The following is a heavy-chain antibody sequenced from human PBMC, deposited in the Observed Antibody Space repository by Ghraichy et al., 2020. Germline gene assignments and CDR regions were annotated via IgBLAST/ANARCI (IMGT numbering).Heavy chain of an antibody. D-gene: IGHD6-13*01. CDR1: GGTFSTYS. CDR2: IIPMYGVV. V-gene: IGHV1-69*10. CDR3: ARGRLGSSLYFDH. J-gene: IGHJ4*02. Sequence: SVKVSCKASGGTFSTYSISWVRQAPGQGLEWMGRIIPMYGVVKLEQKFEGRLTITADKATGTAYVDLSGLTSEDTAVYYCARGRLGSSLYFDHWGQGFLFSVSS.